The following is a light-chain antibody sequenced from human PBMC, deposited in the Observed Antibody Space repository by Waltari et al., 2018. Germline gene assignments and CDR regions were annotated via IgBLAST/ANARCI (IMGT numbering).Light chain of an antibody. V-gene: IGKV2-29*02. CDR3: MQGIYLPYT. CDR1: QSLLQSDRRTY. J-gene: IGKJ2*01. Sequence: DITVTQTPLSLSVTPGQSATISRQSSQSLLQSDRRTYLYWYLQRPGRSPQLLMYEVSSRFSGVPERFSGSGSGTDFTLKISRVEAEDVGIYFCMQGIYLPYTFGQGTRLETK. CDR2: EVS.